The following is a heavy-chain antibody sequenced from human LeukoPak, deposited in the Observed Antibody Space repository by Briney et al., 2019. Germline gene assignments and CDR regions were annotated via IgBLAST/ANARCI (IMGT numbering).Heavy chain of an antibody. CDR2: INPNSGDT. V-gene: IGHV1-2*02. CDR3: AREWGEDTAMITAF. D-gene: IGHD5-18*01. Sequence: ASVKVSCKASGYTFTGYYIHWVRQAPGQGLEWLAWINPNSGDTSYAQKFQGRVSMTRDTSISTAYMELSRLRSDDTAIYYCAREWGEDTAMITAFWGQGTLVTVSS. J-gene: IGHJ4*02. CDR1: GYTFTGYY.